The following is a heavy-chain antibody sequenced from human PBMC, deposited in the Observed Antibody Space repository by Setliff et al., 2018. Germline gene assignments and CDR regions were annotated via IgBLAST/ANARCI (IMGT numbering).Heavy chain of an antibody. CDR2: IHHTGTT. V-gene: IGHV4-31*03. Sequence: SETLSLTCTVSDGSIRSGDYWGWIRQHPGKGLEWIGYIHHTGTTFYNPSLRSRVTISVDTSKNRFSLKLTSLTAADTAVYYCARAKDGYDFDYFDYWGQGTPVTVSS. J-gene: IGHJ4*02. CDR1: DGSIRSGDY. CDR3: ARAKDGYDFDYFDY. D-gene: IGHD5-12*01.